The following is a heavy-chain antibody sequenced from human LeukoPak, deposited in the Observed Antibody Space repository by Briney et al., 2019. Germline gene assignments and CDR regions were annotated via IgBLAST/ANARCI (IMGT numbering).Heavy chain of an antibody. CDR3: ARPYSSGYYYFFDY. CDR1: GLTFDDYA. D-gene: IGHD3-22*01. CDR2: ISGDGGST. V-gene: IGHV3-43*02. J-gene: IGHJ4*02. Sequence: PGGSLRLSCAASGLTFDDYAMHWVRQAPGKGLEWVSLISGDGGSTYYADSVKGRFTISRDNSKNSLYLQMNSLRTEDTALYYCARPYSSGYYYFFDYWGQGTLVTVSS.